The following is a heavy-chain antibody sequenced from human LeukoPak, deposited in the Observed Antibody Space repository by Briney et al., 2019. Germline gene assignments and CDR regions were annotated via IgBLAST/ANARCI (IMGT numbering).Heavy chain of an antibody. CDR3: ARYLYRVNPFDY. V-gene: IGHV3-66*01. CDR1: GFTVSSNY. D-gene: IGHD2-2*02. Sequence: GGSLRLSCAASGFTVSSNYMSWVRQAPGKGLEWVSVIYSGGSTYYADSVKGRFTISGDISKDTLYIQMNSLRAEDTAVYFCARYLYRVNPFDYWGQGTLVTVSS. J-gene: IGHJ4*02. CDR2: IYSGGST.